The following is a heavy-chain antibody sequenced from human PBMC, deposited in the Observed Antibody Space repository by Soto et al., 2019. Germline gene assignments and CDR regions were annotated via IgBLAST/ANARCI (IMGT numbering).Heavy chain of an antibody. J-gene: IGHJ5*02. CDR3: SRGSTYYGFLT. CDR2: IYSIGTT. CDR1: GDSMGSGDYY. V-gene: IGHV4-30-4*01. Sequence: QVQLQQSGPGLVKPSQTLSLTCTVSGDSMGSGDYYWTRIRPPPGKGLEWIGYIYSIGTTFYNPSLESRVKISIDSSKNHFSLRLTSVTAADAAVYYCSRGSTYYGFLTWGQGTLVTVSS. D-gene: IGHD3-10*01.